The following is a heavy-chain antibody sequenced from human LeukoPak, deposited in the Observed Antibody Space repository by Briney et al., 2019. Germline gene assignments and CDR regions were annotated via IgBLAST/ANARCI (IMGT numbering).Heavy chain of an antibody. CDR2: ISYSDTI. Sequence: PGGSLRLSCAASGFTFSSYEMNWVRQAPGKGLEWVSHISYSDTIYYADSVKGRFTISRDNAKNSLYLQMNSLRAEDTAVYYCASRGDSSTWYRNDYWGQGTLVTVSS. CDR3: ASRGDSSTWYRNDY. D-gene: IGHD6-13*01. CDR1: GFTFSSYE. V-gene: IGHV3-48*03. J-gene: IGHJ4*02.